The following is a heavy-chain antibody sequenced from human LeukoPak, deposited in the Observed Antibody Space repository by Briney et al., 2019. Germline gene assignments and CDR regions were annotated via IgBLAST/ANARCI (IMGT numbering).Heavy chain of an antibody. CDR3: ARESPVAATGRSWFDP. V-gene: IGHV3-23*01. J-gene: IGHJ5*02. Sequence: GGSLRLSCAASGFTFSSYAMSWVRQAPGKGLEWVPTISGSGHRTYYADSVKGRFTISRDNSKNTVYLQMNSLSAEDTAIYYCARESPVAATGRSWFDPWGQGTLVTVSS. CDR2: ISGSGHRT. CDR1: GFTFSSYA. D-gene: IGHD6-13*01.